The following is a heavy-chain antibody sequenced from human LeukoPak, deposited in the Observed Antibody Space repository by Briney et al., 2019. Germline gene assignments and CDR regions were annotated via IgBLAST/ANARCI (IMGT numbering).Heavy chain of an antibody. D-gene: IGHD1-1*01. CDR3: GIRLGNIINPYFDL. Sequence: PSETLSLTCIVSGASLSSSSYYWGWIRQPPGKGLEWIASVYSYGDTYYNPSLSSRVTISVDTSRNQFSLKLSSVTAADTAVYYCGIRLGNIINPYFDLWGQGTLVTVSS. CDR1: GASLSSSSYY. V-gene: IGHV4-39*01. CDR2: VYSYGDT. J-gene: IGHJ4*02.